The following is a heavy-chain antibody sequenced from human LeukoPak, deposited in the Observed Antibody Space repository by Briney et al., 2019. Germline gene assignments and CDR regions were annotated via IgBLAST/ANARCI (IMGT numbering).Heavy chain of an antibody. D-gene: IGHD1-20*01. CDR2: INPNGDAT. CDR3: ARPLFCAFDNCGYWLDP. Sequence: ASVKASRKTSGYTFTKYLIHWVRQAPGQGLEWVGTINPNGDATNYAPRLQGRLTLTQDTSTSTVYMELRGLTPDDTAVYYCARPLFCAFDNCGYWLDPWGPGTLVTVSS. V-gene: IGHV1-46*01. J-gene: IGHJ5*02. CDR1: GYTFTKYL.